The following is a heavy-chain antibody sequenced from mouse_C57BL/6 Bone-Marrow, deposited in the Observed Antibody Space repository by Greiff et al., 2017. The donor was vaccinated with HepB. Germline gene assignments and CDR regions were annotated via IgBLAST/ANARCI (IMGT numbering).Heavy chain of an antibody. CDR2: IHPSDSDT. D-gene: IGHD1-1*01. CDR1: GYTFTSYW. Sequence: QVQLQQPGAELVKPGASVKVSCKASGYTFTSYWMHWVKQRPGQGLEWIGRIHPSDSDTNYNQKFKGKATLTVDKSSSTASRQLRSLTSEDSAVYYCAIRVSSYDAMDYGGQGTSVTVAS. CDR3: AIRVSSYDAMDY. J-gene: IGHJ4*01. V-gene: IGHV1-74*01.